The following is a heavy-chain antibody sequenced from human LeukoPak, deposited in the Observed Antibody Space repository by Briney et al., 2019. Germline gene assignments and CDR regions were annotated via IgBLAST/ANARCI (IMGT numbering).Heavy chain of an antibody. V-gene: IGHV1-18*01. D-gene: IGHD3-22*01. J-gene: IGHJ4*02. CDR2: ISAYNGNT. CDR1: GYTFTSYG. CDR3: AREIIYYDSSVYYPY. Sequence: ASVKVSCKASGYTFTSYGISWVRQAPGQGLEWVGWISAYNGNTNYAQKLQGRVTMTTDTSTSTAYMELRSLRSDDTAVYYCAREIIYYDSSVYYPYWGQGTLVTVSS.